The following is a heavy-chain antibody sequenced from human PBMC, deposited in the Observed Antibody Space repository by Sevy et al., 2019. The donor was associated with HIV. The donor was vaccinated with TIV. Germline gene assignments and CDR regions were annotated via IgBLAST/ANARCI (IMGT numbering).Heavy chain of an antibody. Sequence: SENLSLTCAVYGGSFSGYYWSWIRQPPGKGLEWIGEINHSGSTNYNPSLKSRVTISVDTSKNQFSLKLSSVTAADTAVYYCARVGNIEQWLVPDYWGQGTLVTVSS. V-gene: IGHV4-34*01. CDR2: INHSGST. CDR3: ARVGNIEQWLVPDY. D-gene: IGHD6-19*01. J-gene: IGHJ4*02. CDR1: GGSFSGYY.